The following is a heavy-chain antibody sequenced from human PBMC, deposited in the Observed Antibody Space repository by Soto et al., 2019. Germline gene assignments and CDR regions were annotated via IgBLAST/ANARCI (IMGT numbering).Heavy chain of an antibody. Sequence: QVLLVESGGGVVQPGRSLRLSCAASGFTFRRYAIHWVRQAPGKGLEWVAATSADGTNKDYSDFVKGRFTISRDNSKNTVDLQMNSLRPEDTAVYYCARPLWTGYGSYYYGLDVWGQGTAVTVSS. D-gene: IGHD3-3*01. J-gene: IGHJ6*02. V-gene: IGHV3-30-3*01. CDR3: ARPLWTGYGSYYYGLDV. CDR2: TSADGTNK. CDR1: GFTFRRYA.